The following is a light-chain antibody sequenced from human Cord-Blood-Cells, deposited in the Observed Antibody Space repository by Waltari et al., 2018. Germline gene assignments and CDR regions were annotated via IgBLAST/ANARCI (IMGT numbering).Light chain of an antibody. Sequence: QSALTPPASVSGSPGQSITISCTGTSSDVGGYNHVSCYQQHPGKAPKLMMYDVSNRPSGVSNRFSGCKSGNTASLTISGLQAEDEADYYCSSYTSSSTPYVFGTGTKVTVL. CDR3: SSYTSSSTPYV. V-gene: IGLV2-14*01. CDR2: DVS. J-gene: IGLJ1*01. CDR1: SSDVGGYNH.